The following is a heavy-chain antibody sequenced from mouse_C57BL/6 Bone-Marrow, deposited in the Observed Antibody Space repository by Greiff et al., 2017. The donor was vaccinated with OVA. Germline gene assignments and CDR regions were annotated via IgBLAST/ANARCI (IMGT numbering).Heavy chain of an antibody. V-gene: IGHV1-81*01. CDR3: ARGSGLFDY. Sequence: VQLQQSGAELARPGASVKLSCKASGYTFTSYGISWVKQRTGQGLEWIGEIYPRSGNTYYNEKFKGKATLIADKSSSTAYMELRSLTSEDSAVYFCARGSGLFDYWGQGTTLTVSS. CDR2: IYPRSGNT. J-gene: IGHJ2*01. D-gene: IGHD3-2*02. CDR1: GYTFTSYG.